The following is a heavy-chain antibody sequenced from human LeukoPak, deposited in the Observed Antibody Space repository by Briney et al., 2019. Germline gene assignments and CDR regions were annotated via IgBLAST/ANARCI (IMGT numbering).Heavy chain of an antibody. V-gene: IGHV5-10-1*01. CDR2: IDPSDSYT. Sequence: GESLKISCKGSGYSFTNYWINWVRQMPGKGLEWMGRIDPSDSYTNYSPSFQGHVTISADKSISTAYLQWSSLKASDTAIYYCARRYQYGSFNLFDPWGQGTLVTVSS. J-gene: IGHJ5*02. D-gene: IGHD6-6*01. CDR1: GYSFTNYW. CDR3: ARRYQYGSFNLFDP.